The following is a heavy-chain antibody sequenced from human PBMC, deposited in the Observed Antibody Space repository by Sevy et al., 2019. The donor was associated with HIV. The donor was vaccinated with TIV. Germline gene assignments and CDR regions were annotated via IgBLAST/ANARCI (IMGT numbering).Heavy chain of an antibody. CDR3: TSGADCSNGVCYPRGFDP. V-gene: IGHV1-69*13. CDR2: IVPVFGTS. D-gene: IGHD2-8*01. Sequence: ASVKVSCKASGGTLTNYAISWVRQAPGQGLEWMGEIVPVFGTSHHARSFQGRVTITADESTSTAYMELRNLRAEDTAVYYWTSGADCSNGVCYPRGFDPWGQGTLVTVSS. J-gene: IGHJ5*02. CDR1: GGTLTNYA.